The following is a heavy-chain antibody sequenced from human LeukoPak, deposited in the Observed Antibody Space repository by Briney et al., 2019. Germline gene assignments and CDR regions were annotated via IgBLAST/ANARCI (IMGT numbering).Heavy chain of an antibody. V-gene: IGHV4-59*08. CDR3: ARRMSHLYNFEY. D-gene: IGHD5-24*01. Sequence: KPSETLSLTCTVSGGSISSYYWNWIRQPPGKGLEWIGYVYSSGSTNYNPSLKSRVTISVDTSKNQFSLKLNSVTAAGTAVYYCARRMSHLYNFEYWGQGTLVTVSS. CDR2: VYSSGST. CDR1: GGSISSYY. J-gene: IGHJ4*02.